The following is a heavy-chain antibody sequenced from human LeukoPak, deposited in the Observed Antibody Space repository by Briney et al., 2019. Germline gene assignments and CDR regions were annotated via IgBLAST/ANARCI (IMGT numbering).Heavy chain of an antibody. D-gene: IGHD6-19*01. CDR3: AKDSSGFLYYFDY. CDR1: GFTFSSYA. V-gene: IGHV3-64D*06. Sequence: PGGSLGLSCSASGFTFSSYAMHWVRQAPGKGLEYVSAISSNGGSTYYADSVKGRFTISRDNSKNTLYLQMSSLRAEDTAVYYCAKDSSGFLYYFDYWGQGTLVTVSS. CDR2: ISSNGGST. J-gene: IGHJ4*02.